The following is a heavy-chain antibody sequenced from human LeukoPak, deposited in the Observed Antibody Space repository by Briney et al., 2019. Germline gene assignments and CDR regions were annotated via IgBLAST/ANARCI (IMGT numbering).Heavy chain of an antibody. CDR1: GGSFSGYY. Sequence: PSETLSLTCAVYGGSFSGYYWSWIRQPPGKGLEWIGEINHSGSTNYNPSLKSRVTISVDTSKNQFSLKLSSVTAADTAVYYCAKGTGHCRVPSCNWFPEARNFAYWGQGTLVTVS. V-gene: IGHV4-34*01. CDR2: INHSGST. J-gene: IGHJ4*02. D-gene: IGHD2-15*01. CDR3: AKGTGHCRVPSCNWFPEARNFAY.